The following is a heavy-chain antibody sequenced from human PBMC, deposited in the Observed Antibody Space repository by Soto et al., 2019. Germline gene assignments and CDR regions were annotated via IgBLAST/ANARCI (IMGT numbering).Heavy chain of an antibody. V-gene: IGHV3-30*18. J-gene: IGHJ4*02. CDR2: ISYDGSNK. D-gene: IGHD3-22*01. CDR3: AKELYYYDSSGYFIFDY. Sequence: PGGSMRLSCAAAGFTFSSYGRHWVRQAPGKGLEWVAVISYDGSNKYYADSVKGRFTISRDNSKNTLYLQMNSLRAEDTAVYYCAKELYYYDSSGYFIFDYWGQGTLVTVSS. CDR1: GFTFSSYG.